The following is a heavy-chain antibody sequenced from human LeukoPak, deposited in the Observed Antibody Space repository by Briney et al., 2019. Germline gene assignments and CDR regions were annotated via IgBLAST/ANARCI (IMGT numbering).Heavy chain of an antibody. CDR3: TRGYNYRIDY. V-gene: IGHV3-74*01. J-gene: IGHJ4*02. Sequence: QSGGSLRRSCAASGFTFSSYWMQWVRQAPGKGPLWVPRINSDGGNTAYADSVKGRFIVSRDNAKNTLYLQMNSLRVEDTAVYYCTRGYNYRIDYWGQGTQVSVSS. D-gene: IGHD5-24*01. CDR2: INSDGGNT. CDR1: GFTFSSYW.